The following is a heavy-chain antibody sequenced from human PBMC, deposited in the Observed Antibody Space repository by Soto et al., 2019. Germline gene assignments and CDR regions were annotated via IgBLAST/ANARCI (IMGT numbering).Heavy chain of an antibody. Sequence: GESLKISCKASGYIFVDYWIGWVRQMPGKGLEWMGIVYPRDSDTRYSPSFQGQVTISADRSTGTAFLQWRSLKASDTALYYCARPPLPGYSIHFNSWGQGTLVTVSS. J-gene: IGHJ4*02. D-gene: IGHD2-15*01. CDR1: GYIFVDYW. V-gene: IGHV5-51*01. CDR2: VYPRDSDT. CDR3: ARPPLPGYSIHFNS.